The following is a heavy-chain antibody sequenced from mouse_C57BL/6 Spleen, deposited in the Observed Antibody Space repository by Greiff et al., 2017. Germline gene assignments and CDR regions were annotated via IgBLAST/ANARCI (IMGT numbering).Heavy chain of an antibody. Sequence: QVQLQQPGAELVKPGASVKLSCKASGYTFTSYWMHWVKQRHGQGLEWIGMIHPNSGSTNYNEKFKSKATLTVDKSSSTAYMQLSSLTSEDSAVYYCASGNWDVAWFAYWGQGTLVTVSA. V-gene: IGHV1-64*01. CDR3: ASGNWDVAWFAY. CDR2: IHPNSGST. D-gene: IGHD4-1*01. CDR1: GYTFTSYW. J-gene: IGHJ3*01.